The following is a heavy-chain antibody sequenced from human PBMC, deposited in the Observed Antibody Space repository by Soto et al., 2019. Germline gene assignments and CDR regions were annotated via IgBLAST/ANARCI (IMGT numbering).Heavy chain of an antibody. J-gene: IGHJ4*02. CDR2: VYPGDSDT. Sequence: PGDSLKISCKGCGYFFNNYWIGWVRQMPGKGLEWMGMVYPGDSDTRYSPSFQGQVTISADKSIATAYLQWNSLKAADTAIYYCVKHLSVAGHQFYFDYWGQGTLVTVSS. CDR3: VKHLSVAGHQFYFDY. D-gene: IGHD6-19*01. V-gene: IGHV5-51*01. CDR1: GYFFNNYW.